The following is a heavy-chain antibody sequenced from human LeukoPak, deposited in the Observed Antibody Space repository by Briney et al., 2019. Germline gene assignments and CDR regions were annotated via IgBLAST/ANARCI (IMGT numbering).Heavy chain of an antibody. V-gene: IGHV4-4*09. Sequence: SETLSLTCTVAGGSISSYYWSWIRQPPGKGLEWIGYIYTSGSTNYSPSLKSRVTISVDTSKNQFSLKLSSVTAADTAVYYCARQYYYGSGRPYNWFDPWGQGTLVTVSS. CDR3: ARQYYYGSGRPYNWFDP. D-gene: IGHD3-10*01. CDR2: IYTSGST. CDR1: GGSISSYY. J-gene: IGHJ5*02.